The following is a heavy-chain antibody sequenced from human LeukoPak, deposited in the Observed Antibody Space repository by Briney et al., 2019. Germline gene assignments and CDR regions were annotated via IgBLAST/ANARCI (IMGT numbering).Heavy chain of an antibody. V-gene: IGHV4-34*01. CDR1: GGSFSGYY. CDR2: INHSGST. D-gene: IGHD2-15*01. J-gene: IGHJ6*02. CDR3: ARGPRMTRTYYYYYGMDV. Sequence: SETLSLTCAVYGGSFSGYYWSWIRQPPGKGLEWIGEINHSGSTNYNPSLTSRVTISVDTSKNQFSLKLSSVTAADTAVYYCARGPRMTRTYYYYYGMDVWGQGTTVTVSS.